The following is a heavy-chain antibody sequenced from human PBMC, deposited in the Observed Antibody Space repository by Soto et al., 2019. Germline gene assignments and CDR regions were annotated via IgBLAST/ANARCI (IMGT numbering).Heavy chain of an antibody. J-gene: IGHJ5*02. CDR2: INAGNGDT. CDR3: ARDPYYDFWSGSNWFDP. CDR1: GYTFTNYA. Sequence: ASVKVSCKASGYTFTNYALHWVRQAPGQRLEWMGWINAGNGDTKYSQKFQGRVTITRDTSASTAYMELSSLRSEDTAVYYCARDPYYDFWSGSNWFDPWGQGTLVTVSS. V-gene: IGHV1-3*01. D-gene: IGHD3-3*01.